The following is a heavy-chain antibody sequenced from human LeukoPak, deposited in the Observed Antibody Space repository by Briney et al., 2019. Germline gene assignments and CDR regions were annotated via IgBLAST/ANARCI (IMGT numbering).Heavy chain of an antibody. CDR1: GYTFTSYY. CDR3: ARVGDSSSSRRVPYYYYGMDV. CDR2: INPSGGST. J-gene: IGHJ6*02. D-gene: IGHD6-6*01. V-gene: IGHV1-46*01. Sequence: ASVTVSCKASGYTFTSYYMHWVRQAPGQGLEWMGIINPSGGSTSYAQKFQGRVTMTRDTSTSTVYMELSSLRSEDTAVYYCARVGDSSSSRRVPYYYYGMDVWGQGTTVTVPS.